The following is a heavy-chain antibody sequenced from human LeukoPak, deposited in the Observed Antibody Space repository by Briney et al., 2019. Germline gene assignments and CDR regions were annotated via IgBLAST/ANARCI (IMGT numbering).Heavy chain of an antibody. V-gene: IGHV3-23*01. CDR1: GFTFSSYA. CDR3: AKDGSYDILTGYYLADY. J-gene: IGHJ4*02. Sequence: GGSLRLSCAASGFTFSSYAMSWVRQAPGKGLEWVSAISGSGGGTYYADSVKGRFTISRDNSKNTLYLQMNSLRAEDTAVYYCAKDGSYDILTGYYLADYWGQGTLVTVSS. D-gene: IGHD3-9*01. CDR2: ISGSGGGT.